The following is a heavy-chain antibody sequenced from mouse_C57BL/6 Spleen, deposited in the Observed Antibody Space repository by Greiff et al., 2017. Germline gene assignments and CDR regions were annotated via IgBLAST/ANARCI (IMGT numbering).Heavy chain of an antibody. J-gene: IGHJ3*01. V-gene: IGHV5-12*01. Sequence: EVKLVESGGGLVQPGGSLKLSCAASGFTFSDYYMYWVRQTPEKRLEWVAYISNGGGSTYYPDTVKGRFTISRDNAKNTLDLQMSLLKSEDTAMYYCARHRDYPLFAYWGQGTLVSVSA. CDR3: ARHRDYPLFAY. CDR2: ISNGGGST. CDR1: GFTFSDYY. D-gene: IGHD2-4*01.